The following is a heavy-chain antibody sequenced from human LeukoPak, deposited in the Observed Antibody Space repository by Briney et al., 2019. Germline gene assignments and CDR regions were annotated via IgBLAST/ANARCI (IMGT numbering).Heavy chain of an antibody. Sequence: PGGSLRLSCAASGFTFSDYYMSWIRLTPGKGLEWVSYITGSGDIKSYVDSVKGRFTISRDNAKNSLYLQMNSLRADDTAVYYCARFAAGGSYYYYMDVWGKGTTVTVSS. CDR2: ITGSGDIK. J-gene: IGHJ6*03. V-gene: IGHV3-11*04. CDR3: ARFAAGGSYYYYMDV. CDR1: GFTFSDYY. D-gene: IGHD6-25*01.